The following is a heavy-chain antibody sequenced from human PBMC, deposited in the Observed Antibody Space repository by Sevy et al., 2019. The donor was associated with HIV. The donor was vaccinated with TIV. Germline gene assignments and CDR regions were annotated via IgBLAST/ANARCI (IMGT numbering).Heavy chain of an antibody. CDR2: ISGSDNTI. CDR1: GFTFSDYY. Sequence: GGSLRLSCAASGFTFSDYYMSWIRQAPGKGLEWVSYISGSDNTIFYADSVKGRFTISRDNAKNSLYLQMTSLRAEDMAVYYCARDHVKDGDLGDYYYFAMDVWGQGTTVTVSS. J-gene: IGHJ6*02. D-gene: IGHD4-17*01. V-gene: IGHV3-11*01. CDR3: ARDHVKDGDLGDYYYFAMDV.